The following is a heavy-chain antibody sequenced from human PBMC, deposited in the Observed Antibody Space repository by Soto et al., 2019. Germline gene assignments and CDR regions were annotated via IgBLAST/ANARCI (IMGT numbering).Heavy chain of an antibody. J-gene: IGHJ4*02. CDR1: GFTFSNYA. V-gene: IGHV3-23*04. D-gene: IGHD3-16*01. Sequence: DVQLVDSGGGLVQPGGSLRLSCAASGFTFSNYAMSWVRQAPGKGLAWVSLVICTAGTTYYTDSVKGRLTIYRANSRNPVYRQMNSLRSDDTAVYYCAKDRLGGGLYYWGEGTLVTVSS. CDR3: AKDRLGGGLYY. CDR2: VICTAGTT.